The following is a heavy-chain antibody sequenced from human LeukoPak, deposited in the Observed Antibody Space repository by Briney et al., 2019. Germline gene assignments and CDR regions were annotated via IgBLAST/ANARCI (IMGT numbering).Heavy chain of an antibody. Sequence: VGSLRLSCAPSGVTVSNNYMTWVRQAPGKGLEWVSVIYSGVTTYYADSVKGRFTISRDNSKNTGYLQMNSLRAEDSAVYYGAREAGYSLDYWGQGTLVSVSS. V-gene: IGHV3-53*01. CDR2: IYSGVTT. J-gene: IGHJ4*02. CDR1: GVTVSNNY. D-gene: IGHD5-18*01. CDR3: AREAGYSLDY.